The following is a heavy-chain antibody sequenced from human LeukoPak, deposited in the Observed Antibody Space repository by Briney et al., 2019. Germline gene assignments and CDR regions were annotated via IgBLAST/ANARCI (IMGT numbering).Heavy chain of an antibody. CDR1: GGSISSSSYY. Sequence: SETLSLTCTVSGGSISSSSYYWGWIRQPPGKGLEWIGEIYHSGSTNYNPSLKSRVTISVDKSKNQFSLKLSSVTAADTAVYYCARNVWFGELSNWFDPWGQGTLVTVSS. D-gene: IGHD3-10*01. J-gene: IGHJ5*02. CDR2: IYHSGST. CDR3: ARNVWFGELSNWFDP. V-gene: IGHV4-39*07.